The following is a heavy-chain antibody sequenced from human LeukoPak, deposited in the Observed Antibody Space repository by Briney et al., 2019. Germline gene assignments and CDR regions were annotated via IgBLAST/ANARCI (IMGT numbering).Heavy chain of an antibody. CDR3: AKLYGSGTYNNYFHY. D-gene: IGHD3-10*01. V-gene: IGHV1-2*02. CDR1: GYTFTGYY. Sequence: ASVKVSCKASGYTFTGYYMHWVRQAPGQGLEWMGWINPNSGGTNYAQKFQGRVTMTRDTSISTAYMELSRLSPDDTAVYYCAKLYGSGTYNNYFHYWGQGTLVTVSS. J-gene: IGHJ4*02. CDR2: INPNSGGT.